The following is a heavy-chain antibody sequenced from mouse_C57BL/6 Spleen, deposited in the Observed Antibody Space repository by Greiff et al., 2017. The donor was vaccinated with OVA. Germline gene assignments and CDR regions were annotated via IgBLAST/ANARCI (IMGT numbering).Heavy chain of an antibody. CDR1: GFTFNTYA. CDR3: VRVESLDYYGSTHFDV. Sequence: DVKLVESGGGLVQPKGSLKLSCAASGFTFNTYAMHWVRQAPGKGLEWVARIRSKSSNYATYYADSVKDRFTISRDDSQSMLYLQMNNLKTEDTSMYYCVRVESLDYYGSTHFDVWGTGTTVTVSS. CDR2: IRSKSSNYAT. J-gene: IGHJ1*03. V-gene: IGHV10-3*01. D-gene: IGHD1-1*01.